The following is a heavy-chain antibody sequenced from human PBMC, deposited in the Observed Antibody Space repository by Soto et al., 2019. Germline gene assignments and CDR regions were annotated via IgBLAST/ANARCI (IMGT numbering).Heavy chain of an antibody. CDR3: ATGQARYYYYYYGMDV. CDR2: FDPEDGET. V-gene: IGHV1-24*01. Sequence: ASVKVSCKVSGYTLTELSMHWVRQAPGKGLEWMGGFDPEDGETIYAQKFQGRVTMTEDTSTDTAYVELSSLRSEDTAVYYCATGQARYYYYYYGMDVWGQGTTVTVSS. CDR1: GYTLTELS. J-gene: IGHJ6*02.